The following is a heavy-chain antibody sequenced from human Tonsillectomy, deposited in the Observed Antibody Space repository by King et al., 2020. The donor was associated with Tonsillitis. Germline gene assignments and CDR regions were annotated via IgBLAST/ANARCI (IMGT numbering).Heavy chain of an antibody. Sequence: VQLVESGGGLVQSGGSLRLSCAASGFTFYNYAMNWVRQAPGKGLEWVATISVGGGFTYYADSVEGRFTISRDNSKNTLCLQMSSPRAEDTAVYYCAKQIGFCSGGTCSLDYWGQGALVTVSS. V-gene: IGHV3-23*04. D-gene: IGHD2-15*01. J-gene: IGHJ4*02. CDR1: GFTFYNYA. CDR2: ISVGGGFT. CDR3: AKQIGFCSGGTCSLDY.